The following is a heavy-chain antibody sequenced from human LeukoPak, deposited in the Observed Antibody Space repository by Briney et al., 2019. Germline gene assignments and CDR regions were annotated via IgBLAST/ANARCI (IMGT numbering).Heavy chain of an antibody. CDR1: GFTFSSYS. CDR3: VLNYGSGSYYLPL. Sequence: GGCLRLSCAASGFTFSSYSMNWVRQSPGKGLEWVSFISSSPSTIYYADSVKGRFTISRDNAKNSLYLQMNSLRAEDTAVYYCVLNYGSGSYYLPLWGQGTLVTVSS. D-gene: IGHD3-10*01. CDR2: ISSSPSTI. V-gene: IGHV3-48*04. J-gene: IGHJ4*02.